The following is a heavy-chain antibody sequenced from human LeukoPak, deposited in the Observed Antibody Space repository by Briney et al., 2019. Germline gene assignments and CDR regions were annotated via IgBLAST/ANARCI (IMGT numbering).Heavy chain of an antibody. Sequence: GGSLRLSCAASGLTFRLYGMSWVRQTPGKGLQWVSTIDGPGRFTLYADSVKGRFTISRDNSKNTMYLQMSSLRAEDTALYYCAKAQAGGFNYGPFDYWGQGSLVTVSS. CDR2: IDGPGRFT. CDR3: AKAQAGGFNYGPFDY. D-gene: IGHD5-18*01. V-gene: IGHV3-23*01. J-gene: IGHJ4*02. CDR1: GLTFRLYG.